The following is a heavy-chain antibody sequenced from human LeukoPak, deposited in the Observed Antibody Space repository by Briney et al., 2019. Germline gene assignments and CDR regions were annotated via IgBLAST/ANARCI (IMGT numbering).Heavy chain of an antibody. V-gene: IGHV4-39*01. D-gene: IGHD4-17*01. CDR2: ISHSGNA. CDR3: ARLFYYGVHSDY. Sequence: PSETLSLTCTVSGGSIISDRFYWGWIRQPPGKGLEWIGRISHSGNAYHNPSLKSRVTISVDTSKNQFSLTLSSVTAADTAVYYCARLFYYGVHSDYWGQGTLVTVSS. CDR1: GGSIISDRFY. J-gene: IGHJ4*02.